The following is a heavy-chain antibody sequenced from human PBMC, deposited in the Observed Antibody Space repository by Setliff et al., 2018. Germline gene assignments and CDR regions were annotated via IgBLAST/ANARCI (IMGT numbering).Heavy chain of an antibody. J-gene: IGHJ4*02. Sequence: ASVKVSCKASGYTFTGYYIHWVRQAPGQGLEWMGWINPHSGGTNFPQTFQGRVTMTRDTSINTAYMELTSLRSDDTAVYYCSRSPPNRGSGSGWYGDFWGQGTLVTVSS. CDR3: SRSPPNRGSGSGWYGDF. CDR2: INPHSGGT. V-gene: IGHV1-2*02. D-gene: IGHD6-19*01. CDR1: GYTFTGYY.